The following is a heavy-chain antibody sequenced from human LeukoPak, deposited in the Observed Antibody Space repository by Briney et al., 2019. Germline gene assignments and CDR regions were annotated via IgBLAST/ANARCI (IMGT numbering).Heavy chain of an antibody. Sequence: GGSLRLSCAASGFTFSSYAMHWVRQAPGKGLEWVAVISYDGSNKYYADSVKGRFTISRDNSKNTLYLQMNSLRAEDTAVYYCARECRWFGELPMYYFDYWGQGTLVIVSS. CDR1: GFTFSSYA. V-gene: IGHV3-30*04. J-gene: IGHJ4*02. CDR2: ISYDGSNK. D-gene: IGHD3-10*01. CDR3: ARECRWFGELPMYYFDY.